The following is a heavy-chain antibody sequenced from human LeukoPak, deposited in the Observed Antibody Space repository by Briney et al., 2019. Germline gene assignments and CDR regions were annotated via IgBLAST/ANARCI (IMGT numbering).Heavy chain of an antibody. CDR2: TYYRSKWYN. CDR3: ARDSLGASFDY. D-gene: IGHD7-27*01. J-gene: IGHJ4*02. Sequence: SQPLSLTCALSGDIVSSNSAAWNWIRRYPSRGLEWLERTYYRSKWYNDYAVSVKSRITINPDTSKNQFYLQLNSVTPDDTAVYYCARDSLGASFDYWGQGTLVTVSS. V-gene: IGHV6-1*01. CDR1: GDIVSSNSAA.